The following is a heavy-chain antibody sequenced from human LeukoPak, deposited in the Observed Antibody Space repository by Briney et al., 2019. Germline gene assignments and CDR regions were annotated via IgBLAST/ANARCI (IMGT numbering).Heavy chain of an antibody. V-gene: IGHV1-2*02. J-gene: IGHJ5*02. D-gene: IGHD2-15*01. CDR1: GYTFTGYY. CDR3: ARGDCSVNGCHGGNWFDP. CDR2: ISPNSGGT. Sequence: ASVTVSCKASGYTFTGYYIHWVRQAPGQGLEWMGWISPNSGGTKYAQSFQGRVTMTRDTSSSTAHMELSSLRSDDTAVYYCARGDCSVNGCHGGNWFDPWGQGTLVTVSS.